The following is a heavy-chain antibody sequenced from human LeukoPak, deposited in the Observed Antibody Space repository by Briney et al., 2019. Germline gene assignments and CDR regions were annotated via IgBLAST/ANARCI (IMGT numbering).Heavy chain of an antibody. CDR3: ARGHYGMDV. V-gene: IGHV3-30*03. CDR1: GFTFSSYG. CDR2: ISYDGSNK. J-gene: IGHJ6*02. Sequence: GRSLRLSCAASGFTFSSYGMHWVRQAPGKGLEWVAVISYDGSNKYYADSVKGRFTISRDNSKNTLYLQMNSLRAEDRAVYFCARGHYGMDVWGQGTTVTVSS.